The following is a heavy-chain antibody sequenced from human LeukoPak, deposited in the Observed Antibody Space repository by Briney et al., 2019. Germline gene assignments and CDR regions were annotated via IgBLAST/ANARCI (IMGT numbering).Heavy chain of an antibody. CDR1: GGSITSSTYY. J-gene: IGHJ4*02. D-gene: IGHD5-12*01. CDR3: ARRGGYSGYGPFDY. Sequence: SETLSLTCTVSGGSITSSTYYWGWVRQPPGKGLEWIGRIYYSGSTYYNPSLKSRVTISVDTSKNQFSLKLSSVTAADTAVYYCARRGGYSGYGPFDYWGQGTLVTVSS. V-gene: IGHV4-39*01. CDR2: IYYSGST.